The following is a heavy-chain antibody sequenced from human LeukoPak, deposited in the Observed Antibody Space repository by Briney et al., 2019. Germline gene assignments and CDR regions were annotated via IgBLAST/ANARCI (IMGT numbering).Heavy chain of an antibody. CDR2: IYHSGST. Sequence: SSETLSLTCAVSGGSISSSNWWSWVRQPPGKGLEWIGEIYHSGSTNYNPSLKSRVTISVDKSKNQFSLKLSSVTAADTAVYYCARDPACGGDCSWFDPWGQGTLVTVSS. J-gene: IGHJ5*02. D-gene: IGHD2-21*02. V-gene: IGHV4-4*02. CDR1: GGSISSSNW. CDR3: ARDPACGGDCSWFDP.